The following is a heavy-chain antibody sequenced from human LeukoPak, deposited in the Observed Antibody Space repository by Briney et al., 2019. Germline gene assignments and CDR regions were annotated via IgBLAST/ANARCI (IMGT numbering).Heavy chain of an antibody. CDR1: GFIFSSYA. CDR2: ISYDGSNK. Sequence: GGSLRLSCAASGFIFSSYAMSWVRQAPGKGLEWVAVISYDGSNKYYADSVKGRFTISRDNSKNTLYLQMNSLRADDTAVYFCAKGASGYSSGWYVDSWGQGTLVTVSS. J-gene: IGHJ4*02. CDR3: AKGASGYSSGWYVDS. D-gene: IGHD6-19*01. V-gene: IGHV3-30*18.